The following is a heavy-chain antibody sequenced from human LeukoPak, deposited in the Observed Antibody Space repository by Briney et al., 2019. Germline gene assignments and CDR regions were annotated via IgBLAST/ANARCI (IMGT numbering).Heavy chain of an antibody. D-gene: IGHD3-3*01. J-gene: IGHJ4*02. CDR2: INSDGTTT. Sequence: GGSLRLSCAASGFTFSSYWMHWVRQVPGKGLVWVSRINSDGTTTNYADSVKGRFTISRDNSKNTLYLQMTRLRPEDTALYYCAKYAVGETFFGDYWGQGTLVTVSS. V-gene: IGHV3-74*01. CDR1: GFTFSSYW. CDR3: AKYAVGETFFGDY.